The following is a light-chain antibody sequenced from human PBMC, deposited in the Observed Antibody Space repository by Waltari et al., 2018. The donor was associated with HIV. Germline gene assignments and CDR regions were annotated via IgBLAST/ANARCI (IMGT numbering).Light chain of an antibody. CDR2: WAS. CDR1: QSVLYSSNNQNY. V-gene: IGKV4-1*01. CDR3: QQYYTNPRT. J-gene: IGKJ1*01. Sequence: IVMTQSPDSLAVSLGERATINCKSRQSVLYSSNNQNYLAWYQQKPGQPPKLLIYWASTRESGVPDRFSGSGSGTDFTLTISSLQAEDVAVYYCQQYYTNPRTFGQGTKVEIK.